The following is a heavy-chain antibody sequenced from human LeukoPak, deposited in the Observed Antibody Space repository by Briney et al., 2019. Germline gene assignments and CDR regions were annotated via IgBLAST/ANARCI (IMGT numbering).Heavy chain of an antibody. CDR2: ITSGGST. V-gene: IGHV3-23*01. J-gene: IGHJ4*02. CDR3: ARGSAWGGDY. Sequence: GGSLRLSCAASGFTFSTYAMSWVRQAPGKGLEWVSAITSGGSTFYADSVRGRFAISRDNSKNTLYLQMDSLRAEDTAVYYCARGSAWGGDYWGQGTLVTVSS. CDR1: GFTFSTYA. D-gene: IGHD6-19*01.